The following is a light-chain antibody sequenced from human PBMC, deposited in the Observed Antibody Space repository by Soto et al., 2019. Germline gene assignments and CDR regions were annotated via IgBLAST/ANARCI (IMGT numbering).Light chain of an antibody. CDR3: QHYNSYSEA. CDR2: KAS. Sequence: DIQMTQSPSTLSGSVGDRVTITCRASQTISSWLAWYKQNPGKAPKLLIYKASTLKSGVPSRFRGSGSGTEFTLTISSLQPDDFETYYCQHYNSYSEAFGQGTKVDIK. J-gene: IGKJ1*01. CDR1: QTISSW. V-gene: IGKV1-5*03.